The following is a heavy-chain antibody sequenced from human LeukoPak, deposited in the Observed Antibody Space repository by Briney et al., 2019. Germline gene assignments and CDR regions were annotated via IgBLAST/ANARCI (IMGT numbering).Heavy chain of an antibody. CDR3: AKAPVTTCGGAFCYPFDY. V-gene: IGHV3-7*03. J-gene: IGHJ4*02. Sequence: GGSLRHACAASGFTFSSYRMSWVRQAPGKGLEWVANIKKDGSEKYYVDSVKGRFTISRDSSKNTLFLQMNRLRPEDAAVYYCAKAPVTTCGGAFCYPFDYWGLGTLVTVSS. CDR2: IKKDGSEK. D-gene: IGHD2-21*01. CDR1: GFTFSSYR.